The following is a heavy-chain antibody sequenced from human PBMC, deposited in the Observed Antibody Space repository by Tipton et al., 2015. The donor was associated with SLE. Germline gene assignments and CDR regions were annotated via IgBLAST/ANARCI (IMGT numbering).Heavy chain of an antibody. D-gene: IGHD5-24*01. J-gene: IGHJ4*02. Sequence: TLSLTCTVSGGSISSYYWSWVRQPPGKGLEWIGYIYYSGSTIYNPSLKSRVTISVDTSKNQFSLKLSSVTAADTAVYYCARSGDGYKLFDYWGQGTLVTVSS. CDR1: GGSISSYY. V-gene: IGHV4-59*01. CDR2: IYYSGST. CDR3: ARSGDGYKLFDY.